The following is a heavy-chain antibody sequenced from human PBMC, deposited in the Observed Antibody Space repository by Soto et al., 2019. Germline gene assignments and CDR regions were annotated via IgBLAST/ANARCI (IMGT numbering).Heavy chain of an antibody. CDR2: INPDSGVT. CDR1: GYTFTSYY. CDR3: ARDRGVRDV. Sequence: QVQLVQSGAEVKKPGASVKVSCKASGYTFTSYYMHWVRQAPGQGLEWMGWINPDSGVTYYPHKFQDRVTMTRDTSISIAYMELSRLTSVDTALYYCARDRGVRDVWGQGTTVIVSS. V-gene: IGHV1-2*02. J-gene: IGHJ6*02. D-gene: IGHD2-8*01.